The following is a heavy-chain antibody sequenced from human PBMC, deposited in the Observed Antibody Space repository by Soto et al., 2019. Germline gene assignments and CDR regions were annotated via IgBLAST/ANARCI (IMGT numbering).Heavy chain of an antibody. D-gene: IGHD6-19*01. Sequence: PGGSLRLSCAASGFTFDDYTMHWVHQAPGKGLEWVSLISWDGGSTYYADSVKGRFTISRDNSKNSLYLQMNSLRTEDTALYYCAKGGYSSGCYQWGQGTLVTVSS. CDR1: GFTFDDYT. V-gene: IGHV3-43*01. CDR2: ISWDGGST. CDR3: AKGGYSSGCYQ. J-gene: IGHJ4*02.